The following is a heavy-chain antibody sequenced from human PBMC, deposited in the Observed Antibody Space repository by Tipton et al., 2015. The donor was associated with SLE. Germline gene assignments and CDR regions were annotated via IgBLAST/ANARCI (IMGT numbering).Heavy chain of an antibody. CDR1: GFTFSSYW. V-gene: IGHV3-7*01. CDR2: IKQDGSEK. CDR3: ARDEYHYDGTGYHLLGHFDY. D-gene: IGHD3-22*01. Sequence: SLRLSCAASGFTFSSYWMSWVRQAPGKGLEWVANIKQDGSEKYYVDSVKGRFTISRDNAKNSLYLQMNSLRAEDTAVYYCARDEYHYDGTGYHLLGHFDYWGQGSLVTVSS. J-gene: IGHJ4*02.